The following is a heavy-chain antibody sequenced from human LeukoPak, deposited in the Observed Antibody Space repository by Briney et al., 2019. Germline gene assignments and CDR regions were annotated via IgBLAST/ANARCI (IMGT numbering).Heavy chain of an antibody. J-gene: IGHJ1*01. V-gene: IGHV3-23*01. CDR2: ISGNGGST. CDR1: GFTFSSYA. D-gene: IGHD6-19*01. Sequence: GGSLRLSCAASGFTFSSYAMNWVRQAPGKGLEWVSAISGNGGSTYYADSVKGRFTISRDNSKNTLYLQMNSLRAEDTAVYYCAKEATWAVEAPYFQHWGQGTLVTASS. CDR3: AKEATWAVEAPYFQH.